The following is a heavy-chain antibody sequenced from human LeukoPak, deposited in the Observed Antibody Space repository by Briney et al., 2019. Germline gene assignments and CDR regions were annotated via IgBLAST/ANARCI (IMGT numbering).Heavy chain of an antibody. V-gene: IGHV3-7*01. D-gene: IGHD6-19*01. J-gene: IGHJ3*02. CDR2: INKDGSKK. CDR3: ARDTSPSSSSSYFDAFDM. CDR1: GFTFSNDW. Sequence: GGSLRLSCASSGFTFSNDWTTWVRQAQGKGLEWVANINKDGSKKNYVDSVKGRFTISRDNSKNSLFLQMNSLRAEDTAIYYCARDTSPSSSSSYFDAFDMWGQGTMVTVSS.